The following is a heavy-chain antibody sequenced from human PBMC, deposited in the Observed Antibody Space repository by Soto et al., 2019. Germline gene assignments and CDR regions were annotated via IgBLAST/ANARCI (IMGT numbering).Heavy chain of an antibody. CDR3: TVWGMGKDFADA. D-gene: IGHD2-8*02. CDR2: SKNKADSYTT. J-gene: IGHJ4*02. V-gene: IGHV3-72*01. CDR1: GFTFSDYY. Sequence: EVQLVESGGGLVQPGGSLRLSCAASGFTFSDYYMDWVRQAPGKGLEWVGRSKNKADSYTTEYAASVKGRFSISRDASKSSLYLQMNSLKTEGTVVYYCTVWGMGKDFADAWGQGNLVTVSS.